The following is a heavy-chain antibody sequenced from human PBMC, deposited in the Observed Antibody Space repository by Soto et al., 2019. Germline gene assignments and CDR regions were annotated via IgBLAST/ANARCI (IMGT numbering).Heavy chain of an antibody. CDR2: ISWDGGST. CDR1: GFTFEDYA. D-gene: IGHD5-12*01. Sequence: PGGSLRLSCAASGFTFEDYAMHWVRQAPGKGLEWVSLISWDGGSTYYADSVKGRFTISRDNSKNSLYLQMNSLRAEDTALYYCAKDRATGVLWDYYGMDVWGQGTTITVAS. V-gene: IGHV3-43D*04. CDR3: AKDRATGVLWDYYGMDV. J-gene: IGHJ6*02.